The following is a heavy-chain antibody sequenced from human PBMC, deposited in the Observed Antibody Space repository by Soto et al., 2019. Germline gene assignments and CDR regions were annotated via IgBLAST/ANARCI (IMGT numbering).Heavy chain of an antibody. CDR1: GFTFSSYG. V-gene: IGHV3-33*01. Sequence: GGSLRLSCAASGFTFSSYGMHWVRQAPGKGLEWVAVIWYDGSNKYYADSVKGRFTISRDNSKNTLYLQMNSLRAEDTAVYHCARDPNCSGGSCALYYYYGMDVWGQGTTVTVSS. CDR2: IWYDGSNK. J-gene: IGHJ6*02. D-gene: IGHD2-15*01. CDR3: ARDPNCSGGSCALYYYYGMDV.